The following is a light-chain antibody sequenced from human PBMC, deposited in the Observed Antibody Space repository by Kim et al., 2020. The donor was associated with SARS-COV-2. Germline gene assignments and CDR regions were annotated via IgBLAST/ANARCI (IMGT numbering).Light chain of an antibody. CDR3: QAWDSSTWL. V-gene: IGLV3-1*01. CDR1: KLGDKY. J-gene: IGLJ3*02. Sequence: SSELTQPPSVSVSPGQTASITCSGDKLGDKYACWYQQKPGQSPVLVIYQDSKRPSGITERFSGSNSGNTATLTISGTQAMDEADYYCQAWDSSTWLFGGGTQLTVL. CDR2: QDS.